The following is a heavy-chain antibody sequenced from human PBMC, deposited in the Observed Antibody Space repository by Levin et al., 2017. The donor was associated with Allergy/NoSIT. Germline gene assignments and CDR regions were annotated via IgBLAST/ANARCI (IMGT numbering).Heavy chain of an antibody. CDR2: TYFRSKWIN. Sequence: RSQTLSLPCAISGDSVSSTTAAWNWIRQSPSRGLEWLGRTYFRSKWINEYAESVKSRISVNPDTSKNQFSLHLNSVTPDDTAVYYCTRDPGRGYGMDVWGQGTTVTVSS. J-gene: IGHJ6*02. CDR1: GDSVSSTTAA. CDR3: TRDPGRGYGMDV. V-gene: IGHV6-1*01.